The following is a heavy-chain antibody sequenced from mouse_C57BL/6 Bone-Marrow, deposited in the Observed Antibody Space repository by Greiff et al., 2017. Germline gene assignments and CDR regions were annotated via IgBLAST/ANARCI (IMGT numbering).Heavy chain of an antibody. D-gene: IGHD1-1*01. CDR2: IWWDDDK. CDR3: ARIYYDGSSYGWYFDV. CDR1: GFSLSTFGMG. V-gene: IGHV8-8*01. Sequence: QVTLKVSGPGILQPSQTLSLTCSFSGFSLSTFGMGVGWIRQPSGKGLEWLAHIWWDDDKYYNPALKSRLTISKDTTKTAVCLKIANVDTADTATYYCARIYYDGSSYGWYFDVWGTGTTVTVSS. J-gene: IGHJ1*03.